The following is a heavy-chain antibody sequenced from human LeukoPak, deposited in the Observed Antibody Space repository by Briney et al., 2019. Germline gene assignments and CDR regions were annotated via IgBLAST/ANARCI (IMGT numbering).Heavy chain of an antibody. J-gene: IGHJ6*03. CDR3: ARGVLFPGYYYYYYMDV. CDR1: GYTYTSYG. V-gene: IGHV1-8*03. D-gene: IGHD2-21*01. CDR2: ISVYNGNT. Sequence: ASVKVSCKASGYTYTSYGISWVRQAPGQGLEWMGWISVYNGNTNDAQKFQGRVTITRNTSISTAYMELSSLRSGDTAVYYCARGVLFPGYYYYYYMDVWGKGTTVTVSS.